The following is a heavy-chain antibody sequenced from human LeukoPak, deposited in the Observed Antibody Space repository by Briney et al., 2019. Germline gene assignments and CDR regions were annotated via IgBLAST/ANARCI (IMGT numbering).Heavy chain of an antibody. D-gene: IGHD2-21*01. CDR3: ARDRLSVVDV. CDR2: IYYSGST. Sequence: SQTLSLTCTVSGGSISSGDYCWSWIRQPPGKGLEWVGYIYYSGSTNYNPSLKSRVTISVDTSKSQFSLKLSSVTAADTAVYYCARDRLSVVDVWGQGTTVTVSS. V-gene: IGHV4-30-4*01. CDR1: GGSISSGDYC. J-gene: IGHJ6*02.